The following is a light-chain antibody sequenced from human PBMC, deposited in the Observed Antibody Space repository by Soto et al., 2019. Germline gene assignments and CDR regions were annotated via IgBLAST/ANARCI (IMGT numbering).Light chain of an antibody. Sequence: EAVLTQSPGTVSVSPGERVTLSCRASVSVGSNLAWYQQKPGQAPRLLIYDASTRATGVPARFSGSGSETELTLTSSSLQSEDCAVYYCQHCSVWPTFGQGTKVEIK. CDR1: VSVGSN. CDR2: DAS. V-gene: IGKV3-15*01. CDR3: QHCSVWPT. J-gene: IGKJ1*01.